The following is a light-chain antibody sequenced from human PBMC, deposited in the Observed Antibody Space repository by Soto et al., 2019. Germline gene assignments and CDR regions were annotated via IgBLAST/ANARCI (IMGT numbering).Light chain of an antibody. CDR2: DAS. CDR1: QSVSTN. V-gene: IGKV3-11*01. J-gene: IGKJ4*01. Sequence: EIVLTQSPDTLSLSPGERATLSCRASQSVSTNSLAWYQKKPGQAPRLLIYDASNRATGIPARFSGSGSGTDFTLTISSLEPEDFAVYYCQQRSNWPPLTFGGGTKVEIK. CDR3: QQRSNWPPLT.